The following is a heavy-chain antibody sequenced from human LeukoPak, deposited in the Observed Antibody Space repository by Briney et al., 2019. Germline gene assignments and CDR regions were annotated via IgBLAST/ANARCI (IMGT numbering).Heavy chain of an antibody. CDR3: TRGGCSSTTCQGDYFDY. CDR1: GYSFTSYW. CDR2: IYPGDSDT. V-gene: IGHV5-51*01. J-gene: IGHJ4*02. Sequence: GASLKISCQGSGYSFTSYWIGWVRQMPGKGLEWMGIIYPGDSDTRYSPSFQGQVTISADKSISTAYLQWSSLKASDTAMYYCTRGGCSSTTCQGDYFDYWGQGTLVTVSS. D-gene: IGHD2-2*01.